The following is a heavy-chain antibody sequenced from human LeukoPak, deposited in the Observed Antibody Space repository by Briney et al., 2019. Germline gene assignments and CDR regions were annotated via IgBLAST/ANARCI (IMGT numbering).Heavy chain of an antibody. CDR2: IYSGGST. V-gene: IGHV3-53*01. CDR1: GFTVSSNY. CDR3: ASGRLGYCTNGVCYDAFDI. J-gene: IGHJ3*02. Sequence: PGGSLRFSCAGSGFTVSSNYRIWVRQAPGKGLEGVSVIYSGGSTNYADSVKGRFTISRDNSKNTLYLQMNSLRAEDTAVYYCASGRLGYCTNGVCYDAFDIWGQGTMVTVSS. D-gene: IGHD2-8*01.